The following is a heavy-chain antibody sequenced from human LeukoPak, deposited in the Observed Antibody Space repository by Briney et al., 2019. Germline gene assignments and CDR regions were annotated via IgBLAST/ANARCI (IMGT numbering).Heavy chain of an antibody. Sequence: GGSLRLSCAASGFTFNTFGMHWVRQAPGKGLEWVAFLRYDGSNKFYADSVRGRFTISRDNSKNTLYLQMNSLRAEDTAVYYCARAERSSSWYGAYFDYWGQGTLVTVSS. CDR1: GFTFNTFG. J-gene: IGHJ4*02. V-gene: IGHV3-30*02. D-gene: IGHD6-13*01. CDR3: ARAERSSSWYGAYFDY. CDR2: LRYDGSNK.